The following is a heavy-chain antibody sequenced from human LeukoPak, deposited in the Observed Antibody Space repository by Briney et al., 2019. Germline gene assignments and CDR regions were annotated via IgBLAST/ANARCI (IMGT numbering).Heavy chain of an antibody. CDR2: IYYSGST. V-gene: IGHV4-59*01. J-gene: IGHJ5*02. CDR3: AREGCSSTSCYPGEKNWFDP. Sequence: SETLSLTCTVSGGSISSYYWSWIRQPPGKGLEWIGYIYYSGSTNYNPSLKSRVTISVDTSKNQFSLKLSPVTAADTAVYYCAREGCSSTSCYPGEKNWFDPWGQGTLVTVSS. CDR1: GGSISSYY. D-gene: IGHD2-2*01.